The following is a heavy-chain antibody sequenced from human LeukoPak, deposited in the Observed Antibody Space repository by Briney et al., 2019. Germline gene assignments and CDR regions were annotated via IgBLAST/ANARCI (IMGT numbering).Heavy chain of an antibody. Sequence: GGSLRLSCAASGFTFDDYAMHWVRQAPGKGLEWVSGISWNSGSIGYADSVKGRFTIFRDNAKNSLYLQMNSLRAEDTALYYCARGNYYYYGMDVWGQGTTVTVSS. J-gene: IGHJ6*02. CDR2: ISWNSGSI. V-gene: IGHV3-9*01. CDR1: GFTFDDYA. CDR3: ARGNYYYYGMDV.